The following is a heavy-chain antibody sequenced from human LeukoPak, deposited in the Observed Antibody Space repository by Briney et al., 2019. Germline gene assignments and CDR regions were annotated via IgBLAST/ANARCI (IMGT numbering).Heavy chain of an antibody. V-gene: IGHV4-59*08. Sequence: SETLSLTCTVSGGSISSYYWSWIRQPPGKGLEWIGYIYYSGSTNYNPSLKSRVTISVDTSKNQFSLKLSSVTAADTAVYYCARGLAVAGIDYWGQGTLVTVSS. J-gene: IGHJ4*02. CDR2: IYYSGST. D-gene: IGHD6-19*01. CDR3: ARGLAVAGIDY. CDR1: GGSISSYY.